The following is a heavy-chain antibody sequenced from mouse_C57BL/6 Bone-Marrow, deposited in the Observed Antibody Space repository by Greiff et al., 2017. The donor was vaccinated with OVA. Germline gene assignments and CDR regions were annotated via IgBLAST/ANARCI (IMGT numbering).Heavy chain of an antibody. V-gene: IGHV1-42*01. CDR1: GYSFTGYY. J-gene: IGHJ3*01. Sequence: VQLQQSGPELVKPGASVKISCKASGYSFTGYYMNWVKQSPEKSLEWIGEINPSTGGTTYNQKFKAKATLTVDKSSSTAYMQLKSLTSEDSAVYYCASLTGTLWFAYWGQGTLVTVSA. CDR3: ASLTGTLWFAY. D-gene: IGHD4-1*01. CDR2: INPSTGGT.